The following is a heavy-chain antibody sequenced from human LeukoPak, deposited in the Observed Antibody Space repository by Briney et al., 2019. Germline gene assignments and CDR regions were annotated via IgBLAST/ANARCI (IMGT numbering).Heavy chain of an antibody. CDR3: ARDRGGSYFFDY. Sequence: SETLSLTCTVSGGSISSYYWSWIRQPPGKGLEWIGYIYYSGSTNYNPSIKSRVTISVDTSKNQFSLKLSSVTAADTAVYYCARDRGGSYFFDYWGQGTLVTVSS. CDR1: GGSISSYY. V-gene: IGHV4-59*01. D-gene: IGHD1-26*01. J-gene: IGHJ4*02. CDR2: IYYSGST.